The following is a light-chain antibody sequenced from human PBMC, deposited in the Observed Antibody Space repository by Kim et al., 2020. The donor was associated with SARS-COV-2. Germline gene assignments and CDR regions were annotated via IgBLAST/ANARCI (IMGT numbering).Light chain of an antibody. CDR1: SSDVGGYNY. V-gene: IGLV2-14*01. CDR3: NSYTTSSTYV. J-gene: IGLJ1*01. CDR2: GVD. Sequence: QSALTQPASVSGSPGQSITISCTGTSSDVGGYNYVSWYQQHPGKAPKLMIYGVDKRSSGVSNRFSGSKSGNTASLTVSGLQAEDEADYYCNSYTTSSTYVFGTGTKVTVL.